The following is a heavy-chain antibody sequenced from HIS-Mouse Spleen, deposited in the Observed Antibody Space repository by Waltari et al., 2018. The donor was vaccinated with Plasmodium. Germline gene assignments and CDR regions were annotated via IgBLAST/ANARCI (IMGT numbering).Heavy chain of an antibody. V-gene: IGHV3-30-3*01. J-gene: IGHJ4*02. D-gene: IGHD1-26*01. CDR3: ARGSRGLYSGSYFDY. CDR1: GFPFRSYA. Sequence: QVQLVESGGGVVQPGRSLRLPCAASGFPFRSYAMHWVRQAPGKGLEWVAVISYDGSNKYYADSVKGRFTISRDNSKNTLYLQMNSLRAEDTAVYYCARGSRGLYSGSYFDYWGQGTLVTVSS. CDR2: ISYDGSNK.